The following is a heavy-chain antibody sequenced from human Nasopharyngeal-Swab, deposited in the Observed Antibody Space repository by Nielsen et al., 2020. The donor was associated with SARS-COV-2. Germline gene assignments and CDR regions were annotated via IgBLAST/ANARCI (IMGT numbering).Heavy chain of an antibody. J-gene: IGHJ3*02. CDR1: GYTFTGYY. D-gene: IGHD4-23*01. CDR3: ARALYGGNTHDVFDI. V-gene: IGHV1-2*06. Sequence: ASVKVSCKASGYTFTGYYMHWVRQAPGQGLEWMGRINPNSGGTNYAQKFQGRVTMTRDTSISTAYMELSRLRSDDTAVYYCARALYGGNTHDVFDIWGQGTMVTVS. CDR2: INPNSGGT.